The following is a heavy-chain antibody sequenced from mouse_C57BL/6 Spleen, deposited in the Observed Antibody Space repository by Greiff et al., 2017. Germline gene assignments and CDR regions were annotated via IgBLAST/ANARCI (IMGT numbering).Heavy chain of an antibody. Sequence: QVQLQQSGAELVRPGASVKLSCKASGYTFTDYYINWVKQRPGQGLEWIARIYPGSGNTYYNEKFKGKATLTAEKSSSTAYMQLSSLTSEDSAVYFCARSGLLLRFDYWGQGTTLTVSS. J-gene: IGHJ2*01. V-gene: IGHV1-76*01. CDR2: IYPGSGNT. CDR1: GYTFTDYY. CDR3: ARSGLLLRFDY. D-gene: IGHD1-1*01.